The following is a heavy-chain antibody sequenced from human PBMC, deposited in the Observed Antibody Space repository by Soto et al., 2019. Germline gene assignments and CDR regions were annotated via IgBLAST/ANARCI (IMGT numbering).Heavy chain of an antibody. CDR1: VFTFSTYS. V-gene: IGHV3-21*01. CDR3: ARVRSYSYGQGYGMDV. D-gene: IGHD5-18*01. J-gene: IGHJ6*02. Sequence: EVQLVEDGGGLVKPGESLRLSCAASVFTFSTYSMNWVRQAPGKGLEWVSSISSSSGYIYYADSVKGRFTISRDDAKNSLSLQMNSLRAEDTAVYYCARVRSYSYGQGYGMDVWGQGTTVTVSS. CDR2: ISSSSGYI.